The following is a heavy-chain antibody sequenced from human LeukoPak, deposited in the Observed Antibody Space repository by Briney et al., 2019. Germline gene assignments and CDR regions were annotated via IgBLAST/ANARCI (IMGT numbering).Heavy chain of an antibody. D-gene: IGHD3-16*02. Sequence: ASVKVSCKASGYTFTGYYMHWVRQAPGQGLEWMGRINPNSGGTNYAQKFQGRVTMTRDTSISTAYVELSRLRSDDTAVYYCVREVMVGYYDYVWGSYRYREFDYWGQGTLVTVSS. J-gene: IGHJ4*02. CDR2: INPNSGGT. CDR1: GYTFTGYY. CDR3: VREVMVGYYDYVWGSYRYREFDY. V-gene: IGHV1-2*06.